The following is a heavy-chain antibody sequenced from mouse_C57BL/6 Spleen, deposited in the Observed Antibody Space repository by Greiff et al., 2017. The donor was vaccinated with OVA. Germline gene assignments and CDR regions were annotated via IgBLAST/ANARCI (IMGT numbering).Heavy chain of an antibody. CDR3: TRDRYGSFAY. CDR1: GYTFTDYE. CDR2: IDPETGGT. J-gene: IGHJ3*01. V-gene: IGHV1-15*01. D-gene: IGHD2-10*02. Sequence: VQLQQSGAELVRPGASVTLSCKASGYTFTDYEMHWVKQTPVHGLEWIGAIDPETGGTAYNQKFKGKAILTADKSSSTAYMELRSLTSEDSAVYYCTRDRYGSFAYWGQGTLVTVSA.